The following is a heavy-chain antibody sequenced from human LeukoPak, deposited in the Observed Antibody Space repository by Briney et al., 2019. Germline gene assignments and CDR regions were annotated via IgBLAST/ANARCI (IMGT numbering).Heavy chain of an antibody. CDR3: AKNGAGYGSGSNSAFDI. V-gene: IGHV3-23*01. CDR1: GFTFSSYA. D-gene: IGHD3-10*01. J-gene: IGHJ3*02. Sequence: GGSLRLSCAASGFTFSSYAMSWVRQAPGKGLEWVSGISGSGGSTYYADSVKGRFTISRDNSKNTLYLQMNSLRAEDTAVYYCAKNGAGYGSGSNSAFDIWGQGTMVTASS. CDR2: ISGSGGST.